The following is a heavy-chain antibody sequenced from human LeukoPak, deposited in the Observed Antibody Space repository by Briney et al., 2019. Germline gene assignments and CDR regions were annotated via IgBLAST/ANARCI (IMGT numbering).Heavy chain of an antibody. V-gene: IGHV4-4*02. D-gene: IGHD3-22*01. Sequence: QTSETLSLTCAVSGGSISSSNWWSWVRQPPGEGLEWSGEIYHSGSTNYNPSLKSRVTISVDKSKNQFSLELSSVTAADTAVYYCARAQIKGPDYYDSSGNGDAFDIWGQGTMVTVSS. CDR3: ARAQIKGPDYYDSSGNGDAFDI. CDR2: IYHSGST. CDR1: GGSISSSNW. J-gene: IGHJ3*02.